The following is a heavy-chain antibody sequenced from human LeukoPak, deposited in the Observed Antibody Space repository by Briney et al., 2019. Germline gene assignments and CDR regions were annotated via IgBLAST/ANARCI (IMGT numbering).Heavy chain of an antibody. Sequence: GGSLRLSCSASGFTFSSYAMHWVRQAPGKGLEYVSAISSNGGSTYYADSVKGRFTISRDNSKNTLYLQMSSLRAEDTAVYYCVRGSTSRYGHFDYWGQGTLVTVSS. CDR2: ISSNGGST. J-gene: IGHJ4*02. CDR1: GFTFSSYA. V-gene: IGHV3-64D*06. D-gene: IGHD2-2*01. CDR3: VRGSTSRYGHFDY.